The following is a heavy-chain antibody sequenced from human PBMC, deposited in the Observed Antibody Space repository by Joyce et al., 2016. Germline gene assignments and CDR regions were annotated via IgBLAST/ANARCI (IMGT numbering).Heavy chain of an antibody. CDR3: ARDKLRSWYYFDY. V-gene: IGHV3-23*01. CDR1: GFTFSSYA. J-gene: IGHJ4*02. Sequence: EVQLLESGGGLVQPGGSLRLSCAASGFTFSSYAMSWVRQAPGKGLEWVSTISYSGGSTYYADSVKGRFTISRDNSKNTLYLQMNSLRAEDTAVYYCARDKLRSWYYFDYWGQGTLVTVSS. CDR2: ISYSGGST. D-gene: IGHD2/OR15-2a*01.